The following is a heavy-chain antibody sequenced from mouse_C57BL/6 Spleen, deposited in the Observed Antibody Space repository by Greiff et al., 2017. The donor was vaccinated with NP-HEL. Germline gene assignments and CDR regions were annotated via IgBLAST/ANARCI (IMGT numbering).Heavy chain of an antibody. CDR1: GYTFTSYD. V-gene: IGHV1-85*01. Sequence: VQLQQSGPELVKPGASVKLSCKASGYTFTSYDINWVKQRPGQGLEWIGWIYPRDGSTKYNEKFQGKATLTVDTSSSTAYMELHSLTSEDSAVYFCERGRDAYYFDYWGQGTTLTVSS. J-gene: IGHJ2*01. D-gene: IGHD3-3*01. CDR3: ERGRDAYYFDY. CDR2: IYPRDGST.